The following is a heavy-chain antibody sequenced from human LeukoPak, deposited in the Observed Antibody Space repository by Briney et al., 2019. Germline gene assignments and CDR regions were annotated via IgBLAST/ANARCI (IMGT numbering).Heavy chain of an antibody. J-gene: IGHJ4*02. D-gene: IGHD3-22*01. Sequence: GGSLRLSCAASGFMFSSYSMNWVRQAPGKGLEWVSFIRTSSNYIYYADSVKGRFTISRDDAKNSLYLQMNSLRAEDTAVYYCAKSEVYYFGTSGGFDYWGQGTLVTVAS. V-gene: IGHV3-21*01. CDR2: IRTSSNYI. CDR1: GFMFSSYS. CDR3: AKSEVYYFGTSGGFDY.